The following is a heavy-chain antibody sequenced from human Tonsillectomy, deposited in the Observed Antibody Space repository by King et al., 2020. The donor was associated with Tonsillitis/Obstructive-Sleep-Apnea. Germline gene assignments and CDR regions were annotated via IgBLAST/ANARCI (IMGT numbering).Heavy chain of an antibody. J-gene: IGHJ6*03. D-gene: IGHD5-18*01. Sequence: VQLVESGGGLVKPGGSLRLSCAASGFTFSSYSMNWVRQAPGKGLEWVSSISSSSSYIYYADSVKGRFTISRDNAKNSLYLQMNSLRAEDTAGYYCVREGGLDTAMVTGHTSPEYYYYYMDVWGKGTTVTVSS. V-gene: IGHV3-21*01. CDR3: VREGGLDTAMVTGHTSPEYYYYYMDV. CDR2: ISSSSSYI. CDR1: GFTFSSYS.